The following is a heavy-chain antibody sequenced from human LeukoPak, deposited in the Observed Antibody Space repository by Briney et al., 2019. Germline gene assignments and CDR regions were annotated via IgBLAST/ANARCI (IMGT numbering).Heavy chain of an antibody. D-gene: IGHD5-18*01. CDR3: ARARSSYGYGDAFDI. V-gene: IGHV3-30*02. J-gene: IGHJ3*02. CDR2: IRYDGSNK. Sequence: PGGSLRLSCAASGFTFSSYGMHWVRQAPGKGLEWVAFIRYDGSNKYYADSVKGRFTISRDNSKNTLYLQMNSLGAEDTAVYYCARARSSYGYGDAFDIWGQGTMVTVSS. CDR1: GFTFSSYG.